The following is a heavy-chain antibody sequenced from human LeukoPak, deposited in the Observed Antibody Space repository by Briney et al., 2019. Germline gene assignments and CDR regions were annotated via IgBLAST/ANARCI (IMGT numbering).Heavy chain of an antibody. J-gene: IGHJ3*02. CDR1: GFSFSDYY. V-gene: IGHV3-11*04. CDR2: ISSSGSTI. CDR3: ARGRRRDRSTDSFDI. D-gene: IGHD5-24*01. Sequence: GGSLRLSCAASGFSFSDYYMSWIRQAPGKGLEGVSYISSSGSTIYYADSVKGGFTISRDNAKNSLYLQMNSLRAEDTAVYYCARGRRRDRSTDSFDIWGQGTMVTVSS.